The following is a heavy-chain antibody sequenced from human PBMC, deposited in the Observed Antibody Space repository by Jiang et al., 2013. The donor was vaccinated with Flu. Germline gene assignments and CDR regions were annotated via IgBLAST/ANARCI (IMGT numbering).Heavy chain of an antibody. CDR3: AHRPPRRLSGFYYYFDY. CDR1: GVSLTTSGVG. V-gene: IGHV2-5*02. CDR2: IYWDDDK. J-gene: IGHJ4*02. Sequence: KPTQTLTLTCTLSGVSLTTSGVGVGWIRQPPGKALEWLALIYWDDDKRYRPSLRSRLTVTKDTSKNQVVLTMTNMDPVDTATYYCAHRPPRRLSGFYYYFDYWGQGALVTVSS. D-gene: IGHD3-3*01.